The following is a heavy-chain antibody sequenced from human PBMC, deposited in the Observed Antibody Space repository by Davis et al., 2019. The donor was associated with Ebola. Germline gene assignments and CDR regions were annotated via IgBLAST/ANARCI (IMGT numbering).Heavy chain of an antibody. J-gene: IGHJ3*02. CDR1: GFTFSSYA. CDR3: ARGRRLLADAFHI. Sequence: GESLKISCAASGFTFSSYAMNWVRQAPGKGLEWVSTISSSSNYIYYAESVKGRFTISRDNAKNSLTLQMNSLGADDTAVYYCARGRRLLADAFHIWGQGTMVTASS. V-gene: IGHV3-21*01. D-gene: IGHD2-8*02. CDR2: ISSSSNYI.